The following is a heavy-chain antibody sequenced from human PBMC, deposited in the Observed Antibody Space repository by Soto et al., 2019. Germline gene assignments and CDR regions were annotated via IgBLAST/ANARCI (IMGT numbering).Heavy chain of an antibody. CDR1: GYTFTSYG. CDR3: ARVHYDYIWGSYRTRNWLDP. CDR2: ISAYNGNT. D-gene: IGHD3-16*02. J-gene: IGHJ5*02. Sequence: ASVKLSCKASGYTFTSYGISWVRQAPGQGLAWMGWISAYNGNTNYAQKLQGRVTMTTDTSTRTAYMELRSLRSDDTAGHYCARVHYDYIWGSYRTRNWLDPWGQGTLVTVSS. V-gene: IGHV1-18*01.